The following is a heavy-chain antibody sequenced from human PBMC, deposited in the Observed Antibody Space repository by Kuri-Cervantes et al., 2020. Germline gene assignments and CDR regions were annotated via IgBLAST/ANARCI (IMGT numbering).Heavy chain of an antibody. CDR2: IYYSGST. J-gene: IGHJ5*02. CDR1: GGSISSSSYY. D-gene: IGHD2-21*02. Sequence: SETLSLTCTVSGGSISSSSYYWGWIRQPPGKGLEWIGSIYYSGSTYYNPSLKSRVTISVDTSKNQFPLKLSSVTAADTAVYYCASNPGEYCGGDCYSNNWFDPWGQGTLVTVSS. CDR3: ASNPGEYCGGDCYSNNWFDP. V-gene: IGHV4-39*01.